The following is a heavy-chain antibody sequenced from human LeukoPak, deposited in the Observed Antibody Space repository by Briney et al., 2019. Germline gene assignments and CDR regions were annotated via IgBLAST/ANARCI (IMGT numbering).Heavy chain of an antibody. Sequence: SETLSLTCTVSGGSISSYYWSWIRQPPGKGLEWIGYIYYSGSTIYNPSLKSRVTISVDTSKNQFSLKLSSVTAADTAVYYCARGRSFWSGYYIGWFDPWGQGTLVTVSS. CDR3: ARGRSFWSGYYIGWFDP. J-gene: IGHJ5*02. CDR1: GGSISSYY. CDR2: IYYSGST. D-gene: IGHD3-3*01. V-gene: IGHV4-59*01.